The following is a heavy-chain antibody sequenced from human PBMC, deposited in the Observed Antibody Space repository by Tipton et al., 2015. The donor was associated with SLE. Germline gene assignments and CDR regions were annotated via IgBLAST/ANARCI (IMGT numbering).Heavy chain of an antibody. CDR1: GYTFTSYD. CDR2: MNPNSGNT. D-gene: IGHD2-2*01. J-gene: IGHJ4*02. CDR3: ARGGKDIVVVPAAI. V-gene: IGHV1-8*01. Sequence: QLVQSGAEVKKPGASVKVSCKASGYTFTSYDINWARQATGQGLEWMGWMNPNSGNTGYAQKFQGRVTMTRNTSISTAYMELSSLRSEDTAVYYCARGGKDIVVVPAAIWGQGPLVTVSS.